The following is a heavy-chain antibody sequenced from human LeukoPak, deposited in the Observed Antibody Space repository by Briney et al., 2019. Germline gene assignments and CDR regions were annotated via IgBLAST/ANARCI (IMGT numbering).Heavy chain of an antibody. V-gene: IGHV3-48*03. D-gene: IGHD6-19*01. Sequence: GGSLRLSCVASGFTFSTYEMDWVRQAPGKGLEWVSHSNRRGSTTYYADSVKGRFTISRDNAKNSLYLQMNGLRAEDTAVYYCAREGHTTGWPPFDFWGQGTLVTVSS. J-gene: IGHJ4*02. CDR3: AREGHTTGWPPFDF. CDR2: SNRRGSTT. CDR1: GFTFSTYE.